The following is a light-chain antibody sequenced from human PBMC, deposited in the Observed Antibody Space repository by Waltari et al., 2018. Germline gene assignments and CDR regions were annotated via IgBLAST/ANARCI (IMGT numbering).Light chain of an antibody. CDR3: QQYNDWPSLT. Sequence: EIVLTQSPTTLSVSPGERAPLPCRASQSISTNLAWYQQKPGQPPRLLVYGASTRATGLPARFSGSGSATNFTLTISNMQSEDFAVYYCQQYNDWPSLTFGGGTKVEIK. J-gene: IGKJ4*01. CDR1: QSISTN. V-gene: IGKV3-15*01. CDR2: GAS.